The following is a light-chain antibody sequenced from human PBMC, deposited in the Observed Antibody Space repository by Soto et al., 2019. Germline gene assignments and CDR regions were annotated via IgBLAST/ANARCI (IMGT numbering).Light chain of an antibody. Sequence: ETVLTQSPGTLSLSPGERATLSCRASQTIRSNYLAWYRQTPGQAPRLLIYGASNRATGIADRFSGSGSGTDFTTIISRLEPEDFDLYYCQKYGSSPWTFGQGTKVEIK. CDR1: QTIRSNY. J-gene: IGKJ1*01. V-gene: IGKV3-20*01. CDR2: GAS. CDR3: QKYGSSPWT.